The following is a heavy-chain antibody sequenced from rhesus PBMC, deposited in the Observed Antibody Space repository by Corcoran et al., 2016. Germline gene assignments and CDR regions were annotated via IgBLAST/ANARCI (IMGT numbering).Heavy chain of an antibody. CDR3: ARHKNKQQRLEHYFDY. J-gene: IGHJ4*01. D-gene: IGHD6-31*01. V-gene: IGHV4-160*01. CDR1: GGSISSNY. Sequence: QVQLQQWGEGLVKPSETLSLTCAVYGGSISSNYWSWIRQPPGKGLEWIGRIRRGGTHNSTPSLKRRVTISIDPSQNQFSLKLSAVTAADTAVYYCARHKNKQQRLEHYFDYWGQGVLVTVSS. CDR2: IRRGGTH.